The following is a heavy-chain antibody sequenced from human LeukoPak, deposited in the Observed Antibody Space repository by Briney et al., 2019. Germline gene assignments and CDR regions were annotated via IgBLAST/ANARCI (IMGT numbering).Heavy chain of an antibody. Sequence: GGSLRLSCAASGFTFSSYSMNWVRQAPGKGLEWVSSISTSSIYIYYADSMKGRFTISRDNAKKSLYLQMNSLRAEDTAVYYCARDRVEYCSSTSCYERGYYFDYWGQGTLVTVSS. CDR3: ARDRVEYCSSTSCYERGYYFDY. CDR2: ISTSSIYI. D-gene: IGHD2-2*01. CDR1: GFTFSSYS. J-gene: IGHJ4*02. V-gene: IGHV3-21*01.